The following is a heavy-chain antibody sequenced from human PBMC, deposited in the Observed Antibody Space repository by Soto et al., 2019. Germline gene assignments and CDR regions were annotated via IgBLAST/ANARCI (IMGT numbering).Heavy chain of an antibody. J-gene: IGHJ5*02. V-gene: IGHV1-18*01. CDR3: ARLQLGGDRMLNWFDP. D-gene: IGHD2-21*02. CDR2: INVYNGDR. Sequence: GASVKVSCKAQGYIFTKYGIGWVRQAPGHGLEWMGLINVYNGDRKVAQKFQDRVSMTTDTATDTAYMELKSLRSGDTAVYYCARLQLGGDRMLNWFDPWGQGTLVTVS. CDR1: GYIFTKYG.